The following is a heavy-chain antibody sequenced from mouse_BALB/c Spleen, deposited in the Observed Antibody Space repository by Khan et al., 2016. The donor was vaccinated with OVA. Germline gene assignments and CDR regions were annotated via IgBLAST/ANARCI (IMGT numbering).Heavy chain of an antibody. J-gene: IGHJ1*01. D-gene: IGHD2-1*01. CDR2: ISSGSSTI. CDR1: GFTFSSFG. CDR3: ARSGGNFHWYFDV. Sequence: EVQGVESGGGLVQPGGSRKLSCAASGFTFSSFGMHWVRQAPKKGLEWVAYISSGSSTIYYVDTVKGRFTISRDNPKNTLFLQMNSLRAEDTAMYYCARSGGNFHWYFDVWGPGTSVTVSS. V-gene: IGHV5-17*02.